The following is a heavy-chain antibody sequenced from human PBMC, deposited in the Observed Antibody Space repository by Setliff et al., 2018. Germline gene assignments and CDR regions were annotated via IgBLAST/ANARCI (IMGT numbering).Heavy chain of an antibody. CDR1: GGSITSGSFY. Sequence: PSETLSLTCTVSGGSITSGSFYWSWIRQPAGKKLEWIGRIHASGSPDYNPSLKSRVTISRDTSTNQFSLKLSSVTAADTAVYYCVRDRTAYSYGLDVWGQGTTVTVSS. V-gene: IGHV4-61*02. CDR2: IHASGSP. CDR3: VRDRTAYSYGLDV. J-gene: IGHJ6*02. D-gene: IGHD5-18*01.